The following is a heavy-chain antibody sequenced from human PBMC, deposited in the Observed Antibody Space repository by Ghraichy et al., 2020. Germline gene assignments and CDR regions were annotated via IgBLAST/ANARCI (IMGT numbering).Heavy chain of an antibody. J-gene: IGHJ4*02. CDR3: ARAPISAALLNF. CDR2: INSDGSST. Sequence: GESLNISCAASGFTFSRYWMHWVRQAPGTGLVWVSHINSDGSSTIYADSVKGRFTISRDNARNTLYLQMNSLRAEDTAVYYCARAPISAALLNFWGRGTLVTVSS. D-gene: IGHD6-25*01. V-gene: IGHV3-74*01. CDR1: GFTFSRYW.